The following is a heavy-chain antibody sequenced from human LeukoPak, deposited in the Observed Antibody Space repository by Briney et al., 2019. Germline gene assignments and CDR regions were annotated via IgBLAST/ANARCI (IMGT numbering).Heavy chain of an antibody. CDR1: GGSFSGYF. CDR2: INHSGST. CDR3: ARNGRSVAAAHYYFDY. V-gene: IGHV4-34*01. D-gene: IGHD6-13*01. Sequence: PSETLSLTCAVYGGSFSGYFWSWIRQSPGKGLEWIGEINHSGSTNYNPSLKSRVTISVDTSKNQFSLKLSSVTAADTAVYYCARNGRSVAAAHYYFDYWGQGTLVTVSS. J-gene: IGHJ4*02.